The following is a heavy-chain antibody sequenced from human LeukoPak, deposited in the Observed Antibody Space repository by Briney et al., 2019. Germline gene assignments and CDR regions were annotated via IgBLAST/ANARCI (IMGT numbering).Heavy chain of an antibody. CDR1: GGSITNNNW. J-gene: IGHJ4*02. Sequence: PSGTLSLTCVVSGGSITNNNWWSWVRQPPGKGLEWIGEIYHSGRTSYNPSLNSRVTISVDKSKNQFSLNLTSVTAADTAVYYCTGLPKKYSGSYYDYWGQGTLVTVSS. CDR2: IYHSGRT. V-gene: IGHV4-4*02. CDR3: TGLPKKYSGSYYDY. D-gene: IGHD1-26*01.